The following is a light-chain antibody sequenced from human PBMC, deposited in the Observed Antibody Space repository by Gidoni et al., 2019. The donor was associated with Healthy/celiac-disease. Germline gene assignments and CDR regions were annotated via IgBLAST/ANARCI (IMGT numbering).Light chain of an antibody. Sequence: QMTQSPSSLSASVGDRVTITCQASQDISNYLNWYQQKPGKAPKLLIYDASNLETGVPSRFSGSGSGTDFTFTISSLQPEDIATYYCQQYDNLPATFXGXTKVEIK. CDR1: QDISNY. V-gene: IGKV1-33*01. J-gene: IGKJ4*01. CDR2: DAS. CDR3: QQYDNLPAT.